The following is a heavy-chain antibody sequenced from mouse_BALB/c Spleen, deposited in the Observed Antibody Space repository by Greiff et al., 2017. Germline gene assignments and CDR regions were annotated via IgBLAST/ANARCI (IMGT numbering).Heavy chain of an antibody. Sequence: EVQLVESGGGLVQPGGSRKLSCAASGFTFSSFGMHWVRQAPEKGLEWVAYISSGSSNIYYGDTVKGRFTISRDNPKNTLFLKMTSLRSEDTAVYYCARSGYRDDPVAYWGQGTLVTVSA. V-gene: IGHV5-17*02. D-gene: IGHD2-14*01. CDR3: ARSGYRDDPVAY. J-gene: IGHJ3*01. CDR1: GFTFSSFG. CDR2: ISSGSSNI.